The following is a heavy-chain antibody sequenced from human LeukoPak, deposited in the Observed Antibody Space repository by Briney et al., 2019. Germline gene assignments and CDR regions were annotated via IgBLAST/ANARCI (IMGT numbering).Heavy chain of an antibody. D-gene: IGHD6-13*01. CDR3: AREFRRIAAAGDRIDY. Sequence: ASVKVSCKASGYTFTGCYMHWVRQAPGQGLEWMGRINPNSGGTNYAQKFQGRVTMTRDTSISTAYMELSRLRSDDTAVYYCAREFRRIAAAGDRIDYWGQGTLVTVSS. V-gene: IGHV1-2*06. CDR1: GYTFTGCY. J-gene: IGHJ4*02. CDR2: INPNSGGT.